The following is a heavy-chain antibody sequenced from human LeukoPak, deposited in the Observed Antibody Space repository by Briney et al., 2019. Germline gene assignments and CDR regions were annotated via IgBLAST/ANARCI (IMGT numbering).Heavy chain of an antibody. CDR2: IYYSGST. CDR3: ARHERDYGGNSSDY. J-gene: IGHJ4*02. D-gene: IGHD4-23*01. Sequence: SETLSLTCIVSGGSISSSSYYWGWTRHPPGKGRGWLGCIYYSGSTYYNPSLKCRVTISVDTSKNQFSLKLSSVTAADTAVYYCARHERDYGGNSSDYWGQGTLVTVSS. CDR1: GGSISSSSYY. V-gene: IGHV4-39*01.